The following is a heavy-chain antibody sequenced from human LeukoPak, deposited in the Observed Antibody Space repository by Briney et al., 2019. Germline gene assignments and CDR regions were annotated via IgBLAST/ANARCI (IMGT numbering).Heavy chain of an antibody. CDR3: AREVGATGYSSSWWNY. V-gene: IGHV3-7*01. CDR1: GFTFSSYA. CDR2: IKQDGSEK. Sequence: GGSLRLSCAASGFTFSSYAMHWVRQAPGKGLEWVANIKQDGSEKYYVDSVKGRFTISRDNAKNSLYLQMNSLRAEDTAVYYCAREVGATGYSSSWWNYWGQGTLVTVSS. D-gene: IGHD6-13*01. J-gene: IGHJ4*02.